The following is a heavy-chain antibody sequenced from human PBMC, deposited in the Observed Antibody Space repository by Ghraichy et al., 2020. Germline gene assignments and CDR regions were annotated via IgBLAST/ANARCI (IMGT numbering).Heavy chain of an antibody. D-gene: IGHD4-23*01. CDR3: ARDRGDGGTPRTDY. CDR1: GFTFSSYS. CDR2: ISSSSSYI. Sequence: GGSLRLSCAASGFTFSSYSMNWVRQAPGKGLEWVSSISSSSSYIYYADSVKGRFTISRDNAKNSLYLQMNSLRAEDTAVYYCARDRGDGGTPRTDYWGQGTLVTVSS. V-gene: IGHV3-21*01. J-gene: IGHJ4*02.